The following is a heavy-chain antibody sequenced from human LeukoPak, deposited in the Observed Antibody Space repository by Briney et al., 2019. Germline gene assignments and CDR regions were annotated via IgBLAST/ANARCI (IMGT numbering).Heavy chain of an antibody. D-gene: IGHD1-1*01. CDR3: VRNWNLDS. Sequence: GGSLRLSCAASGFSFSVYWMSWVRQAPGRGLEWVANLKPDGSEKNYGDSVKGRFTISRDNAKNSLFLQMSSLTAEDTAVYYCVRNWNLDSWGQGTLVTVSS. V-gene: IGHV3-7*01. J-gene: IGHJ4*02. CDR1: GFSFSVYW. CDR2: LKPDGSEK.